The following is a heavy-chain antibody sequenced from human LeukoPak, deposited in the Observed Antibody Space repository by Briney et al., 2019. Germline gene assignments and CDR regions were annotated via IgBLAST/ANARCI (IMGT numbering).Heavy chain of an antibody. J-gene: IGHJ4*02. D-gene: IGHD2-2*01. Sequence: SETLSLTCTVSGGSISSYYWSWIRQPPGKGLEWIGYIYTSGSTNYNPSLKSRVTISVDTSKNQFSLKLSSVTAADTAVYYCAREYGTFDYWGQGTLVTVSS. V-gene: IGHV4-4*09. CDR2: IYTSGST. CDR1: GGSISSYY. CDR3: AREYGTFDY.